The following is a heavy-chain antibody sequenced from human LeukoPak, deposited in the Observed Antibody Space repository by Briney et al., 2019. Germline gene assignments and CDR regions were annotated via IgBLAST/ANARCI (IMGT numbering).Heavy chain of an antibody. CDR1: GFTFSDYY. D-gene: IGHD3-22*01. V-gene: IGHV3-11*01. CDR3: ARSDGGWYYYDL. CDR2: ISSSGSTI. J-gene: IGHJ4*02. Sequence: TGGSLRLSCAASGFTFSDYYMSWLRQAPGKGLEWVSYISSSGSTIYYADSVKGRFTISTDNAKNSLYLQMNSLRAEDTAVYYCARSDGGWYYYDLWGQGTLVTVSS.